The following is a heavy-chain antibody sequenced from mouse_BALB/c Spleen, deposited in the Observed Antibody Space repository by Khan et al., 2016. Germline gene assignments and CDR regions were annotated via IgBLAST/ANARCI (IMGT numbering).Heavy chain of an antibody. CDR2: IRLQSNNYAT. J-gene: IGHJ3*01. V-gene: IGHV6-6*02. CDR1: GFTFSNYW. Sequence: EVKLEVSGGGLVQPGGSMKLSCVASGFTFSNYWMNWVRQFPEKGLEWIAEIRLQSNNYATHYAESVKGRFTISRDDSKSSVYLQMNNLRPEDTGISYCTRPFAYWGQGTLVTVSA. CDR3: TRPFAY.